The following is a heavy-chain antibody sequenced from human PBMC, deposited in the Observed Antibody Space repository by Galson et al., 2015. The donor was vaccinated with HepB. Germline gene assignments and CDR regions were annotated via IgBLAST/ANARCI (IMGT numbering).Heavy chain of an antibody. CDR3: ARAYYYDSSGYYYTVKDRLLYYGMDV. CDR2: INPSGGST. CDR1: GYTFTSYY. J-gene: IGHJ6*02. V-gene: IGHV1-46*04. Sequence: SVKVSCKASGYTFTSYYMHWVRQAPGQGLEWMGIINPSGGSTSYAQKLQGRVTMTRDTSTSTVYMELSSLRSEDTAVYYCARAYYYDSSGYYYTVKDRLLYYGMDVWGQGTTVTVSS. D-gene: IGHD3-22*01.